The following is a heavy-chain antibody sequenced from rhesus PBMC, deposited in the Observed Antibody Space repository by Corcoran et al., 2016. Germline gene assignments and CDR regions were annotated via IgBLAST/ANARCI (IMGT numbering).Heavy chain of an antibody. J-gene: IGHJ3*01. Sequence: QLQLQESGPGLVKPSETLAVTCAVSGGSISSSYWSWIRQAPGKGLEWIGSIYGSSGSTNYNPSLKNRVTITKDTSTNQFSLKLSSVTGADTAVYYCARNGPHSGSYYYVVSPRTGAFDFWGQGLRVTVSS. CDR2: IYGSSGST. D-gene: IGHD3-16*01. CDR1: GGSISSSY. V-gene: IGHV4-169*01. CDR3: ARNGPHSGSYYYVVSPRTGAFDF.